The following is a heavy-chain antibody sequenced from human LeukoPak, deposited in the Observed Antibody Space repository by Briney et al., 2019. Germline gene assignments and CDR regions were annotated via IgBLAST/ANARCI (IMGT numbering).Heavy chain of an antibody. D-gene: IGHD5-24*01. CDR2: ISGDGGST. CDR3: AKDRRHGYNYNYFDY. CDR1: GFTFDDYA. J-gene: IGHJ4*02. Sequence: PPGGSLRLSCAASGFTFDDYAMHWVRPAPGKGLEWVSLISGDGGSTYYADSVKGRFTISRDNSKNSLYLQMNSLRTEDTALYYCAKDRRHGYNYNYFDYWGQGTLVTVSS. V-gene: IGHV3-43*02.